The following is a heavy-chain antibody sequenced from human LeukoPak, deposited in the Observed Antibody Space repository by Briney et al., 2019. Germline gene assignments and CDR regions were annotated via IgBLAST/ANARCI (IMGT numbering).Heavy chain of an antibody. V-gene: IGHV1-2*02. CDR1: GYTFTGYY. CDR3: ARAFSPGIAVAGIDY. Sequence: ASVKVSCKASGYTFTGYYMHWVRQAPGQGLEWMGWINPNSGGTNYAQKFQGRVTMTRDTSISTAYMELSRLRSDDTAVYYCARAFSPGIAVAGIDYWGQGTLVTVSS. J-gene: IGHJ4*02. D-gene: IGHD6-19*01. CDR2: INPNSGGT.